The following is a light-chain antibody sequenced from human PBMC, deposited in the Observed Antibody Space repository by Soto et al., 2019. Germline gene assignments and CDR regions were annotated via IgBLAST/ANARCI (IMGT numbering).Light chain of an antibody. Sequence: EIGLTQSPGTLSLSPGERATLSCWASQSVSNRYLAWYQQKPGQAPRLLIYDASTRATGIPARFSGSGSGTDFTLTISGLQSEDFAVYYCQQYNNWPQPFGQGTKVAIK. V-gene: IGKV3-15*01. CDR1: QSVSNRY. CDR3: QQYNNWPQP. CDR2: DAS. J-gene: IGKJ1*01.